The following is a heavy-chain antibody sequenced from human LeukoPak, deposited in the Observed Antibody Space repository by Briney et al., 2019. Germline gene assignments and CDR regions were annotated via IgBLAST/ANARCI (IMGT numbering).Heavy chain of an antibody. Sequence: PGGSLRLSCAASGFTFSSYSMNWVRQAPGKGLEWVSSISSSSSYIYYADSVKGRFTISRDNAKNSLYLQMNSLRAEDTAVYYCASSPVGIAAAGGFDYWGQGTLVTVSS. CDR3: ASSPVGIAAAGGFDY. J-gene: IGHJ4*02. V-gene: IGHV3-21*01. D-gene: IGHD6-13*01. CDR1: GFTFSSYS. CDR2: ISSSSSYI.